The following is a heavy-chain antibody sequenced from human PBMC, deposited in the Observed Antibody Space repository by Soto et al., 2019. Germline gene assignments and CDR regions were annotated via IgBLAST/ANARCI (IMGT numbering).Heavy chain of an antibody. CDR3: ARELPEWSTDQ. Sequence: SEALTLPCTVSGYSISVGTYYWCWIRQHQGKGLEWIGYIFGSGTTEYNPSLRSRLTISIDTSKNQFSLKLTSVNDADTAVDYCARELPEWSTDQWDQGTLVNV. J-gene: IGHJ1*01. CDR2: IFGSGTT. D-gene: IGHD2-8*01. V-gene: IGHV4-31*03. CDR1: GYSISVGTYY.